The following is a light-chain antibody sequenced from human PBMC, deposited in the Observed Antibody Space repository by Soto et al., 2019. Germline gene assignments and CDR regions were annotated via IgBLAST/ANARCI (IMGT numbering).Light chain of an antibody. V-gene: IGKV3-20*01. J-gene: IGKJ1*01. CDR3: QQFDSSVT. CDR2: GAS. Sequence: EIVLTQSPGSLSLSPGERATLSCRASQSVSSTFFAWYQQRPGQAPSLLMYGASSRATGIPERFSGSGSGTDFTLTISRLEPEDLAVYYWQQFDSSVTFGQGTKVEIK. CDR1: QSVSSTF.